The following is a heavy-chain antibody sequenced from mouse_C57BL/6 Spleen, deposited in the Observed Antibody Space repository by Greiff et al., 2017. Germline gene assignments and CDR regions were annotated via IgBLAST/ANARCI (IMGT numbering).Heavy chain of an antibody. D-gene: IGHD2-10*02. J-gene: IGHJ2*01. Sequence: QVQLQQSGAELVKPGASVKISCKASGYSFSSYWMNWVKQRPGKGLALIGQIYPGAGDPNYNGPFKGTATLTADTSSSTAYMHLSSLASEDLAVYCCAREGYGPFDYWGRGTTLTVSS. CDR2: IYPGAGDP. V-gene: IGHV1-80*01. CDR3: AREGYGPFDY. CDR1: GYSFSSYW.